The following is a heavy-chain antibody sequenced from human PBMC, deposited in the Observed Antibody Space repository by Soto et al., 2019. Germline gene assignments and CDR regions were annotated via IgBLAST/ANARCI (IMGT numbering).Heavy chain of an antibody. CDR2: IYYSGST. CDR1: GGSISSGGYY. Sequence: SETLSLTCTVSGGSISSGGYYWSWIRQHPGKGLERIGYIYYSGSTYYNPSLKSRVTISVDTSKNQFSLKLSSVTAADTAVYYCARITSDVRDTAMVFDYWGQGTLVTVSS. CDR3: ARITSDVRDTAMVFDY. D-gene: IGHD5-18*01. V-gene: IGHV4-31*03. J-gene: IGHJ4*02.